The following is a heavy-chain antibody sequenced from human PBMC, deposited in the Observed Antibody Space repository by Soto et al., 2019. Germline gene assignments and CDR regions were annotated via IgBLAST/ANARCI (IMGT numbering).Heavy chain of an antibody. V-gene: IGHV3-30*18. D-gene: IGHD5-12*01. Sequence: GGSLRLSCAASGFTFSSYGMHWVRQAPGKGLEWVAVISYDGSNKYYADSVKGRFTISRDNSKNTLYLQMNSLRAEDTAVYYCAKGYSGYDLTRWGQGTLVTVSS. CDR2: ISYDGSNK. CDR1: GFTFSSYG. J-gene: IGHJ4*02. CDR3: AKGYSGYDLTR.